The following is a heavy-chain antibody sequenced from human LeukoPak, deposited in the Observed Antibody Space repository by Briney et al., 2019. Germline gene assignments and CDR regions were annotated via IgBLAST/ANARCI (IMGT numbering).Heavy chain of an antibody. V-gene: IGHV1-18*01. CDR2: ISAYNGNT. J-gene: IGHJ3*02. CDR1: GYTFTSYG. CDR3: ARDSRRRYYGDYEVLTNDAFDI. D-gene: IGHD4-17*01. Sequence: ASVKVSCKASGYTFTSYGISWVRQAPGQGLEWMGWISAYNGNTNYAQKLQGRVTMTTDTSTSTAYMELRSLRSDDTAVYYCARDSRRRYYGDYEVLTNDAFDIWGQGTMVTVSS.